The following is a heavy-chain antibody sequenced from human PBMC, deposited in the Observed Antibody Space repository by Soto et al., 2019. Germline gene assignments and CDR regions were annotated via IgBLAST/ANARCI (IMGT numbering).Heavy chain of an antibody. J-gene: IGHJ4*02. CDR3: AKAPYSSGWPYFDY. Sequence: SLRLSCAASGLTFDDYAMHWVRQAPGKGLEWVSGISWNSGGIGYADSVKGRFTISRDNAKNSLYLQMNSLRAEDTALYYCAKAPYSSGWPYFDYWGQGTLVTVSS. CDR1: GLTFDDYA. D-gene: IGHD6-19*01. CDR2: ISWNSGGI. V-gene: IGHV3-9*01.